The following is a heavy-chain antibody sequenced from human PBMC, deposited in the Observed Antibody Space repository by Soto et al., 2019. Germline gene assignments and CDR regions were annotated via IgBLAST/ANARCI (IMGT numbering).Heavy chain of an antibody. J-gene: IGHJ5*02. CDR2: IYTSGVT. Sequence: SETLSLTCTVSGGSVNDYYWSWIRQSAGKGLEWIGRIYTSGVTNYNPSLKSRVIMSVDTSNNQFSLRLSSVTAADTAVYYCARNWPENGFDPWGQAKMVTVSS. D-gene: IGHD1-1*01. CDR3: ARNWPENGFDP. V-gene: IGHV4-4*07. CDR1: GGSVNDYY.